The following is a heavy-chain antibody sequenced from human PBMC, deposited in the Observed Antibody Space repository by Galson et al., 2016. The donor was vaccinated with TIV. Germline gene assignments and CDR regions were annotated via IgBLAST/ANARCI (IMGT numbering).Heavy chain of an antibody. CDR1: GFPLSTSGEG. J-gene: IGHJ4*01. CDR2: ISWDGDK. CDR3: PVARGGGYNFDS. Sequence: PALVKPTQTLTLTCAFSGFPLSTSGEGVAWVRQPPGRALEWLALISWDGDKRYSPSLKSRLTITKDTSKKQVVLTMANMDPLDTATYYCPVARGGGYNFDSWGQGTLVTVSS. D-gene: IGHD3-16*01. V-gene: IGHV2-5*02.